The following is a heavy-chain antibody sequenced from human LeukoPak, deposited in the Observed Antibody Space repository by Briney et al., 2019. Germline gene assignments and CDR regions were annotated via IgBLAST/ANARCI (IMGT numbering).Heavy chain of an antibody. CDR2: VYYSGST. J-gene: IGHJ4*02. Sequence: SETLSLTCTVSGGSISSYYWSWIRQPPGKGLEWIGYVYYSGSTNYNPSLKSRVTISVDTSKNQFSLKLYSVTAADTAVYYCARGKLPHDYWGQGTLVTVSS. CDR3: ARGKLPHDY. D-gene: IGHD1-7*01. CDR1: GGSISSYY. V-gene: IGHV4-59*01.